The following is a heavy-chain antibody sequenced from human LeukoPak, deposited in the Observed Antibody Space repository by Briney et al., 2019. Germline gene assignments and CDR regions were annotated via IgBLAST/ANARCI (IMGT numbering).Heavy chain of an antibody. CDR1: GFTFSTYS. J-gene: IGHJ4*02. V-gene: IGHV3-21*01. D-gene: IGHD5-24*01. CDR3: ARDLDLGVTRWLEPEFDY. CDR2: ISSSSSYI. Sequence: GGSLKLSCAASGFTFSTYSMNWVRQAPGKGLEWVSSISSSSSYIYYADSVKGRFTISRDNAKNSLYLQMNSLRAEDTAVYYCARDLDLGVTRWLEPEFDYWGQGTLVTVSS.